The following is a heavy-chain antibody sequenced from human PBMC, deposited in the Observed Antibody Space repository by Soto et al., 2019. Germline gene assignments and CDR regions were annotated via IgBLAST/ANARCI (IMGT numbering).Heavy chain of an antibody. CDR3: ASSPRGYCSSTSCRELGNYYGMDV. CDR1: GYSFTSYW. Sequence: PGAALKISCTGSGYSFTSYWISWVRQMPGKGLEWMGRIDPSDSYTNYSPSFRGHVTISADKSISTAYLQWSSLKASDTAMYYCASSPRGYCSSTSCRELGNYYGMDVWGQGTTVTVSS. D-gene: IGHD2-2*01. CDR2: IDPSDSYT. V-gene: IGHV5-10-1*01. J-gene: IGHJ6*02.